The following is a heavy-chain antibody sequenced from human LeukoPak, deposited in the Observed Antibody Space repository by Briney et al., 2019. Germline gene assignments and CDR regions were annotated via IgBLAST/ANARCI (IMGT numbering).Heavy chain of an antibody. Sequence: ASVKVSCKVSGYSLTELSMQWVRQAPGKGLEWMGGFDPEDGETIYAEKFQGGVTMTEDASTDTAYMELSSLRSEDTPVYYCAADRADFDSSGYALDYWGQGTLVTVSS. V-gene: IGHV1-24*01. J-gene: IGHJ4*02. CDR2: FDPEDGET. CDR3: AADRADFDSSGYALDY. CDR1: GYSLTELS. D-gene: IGHD3-22*01.